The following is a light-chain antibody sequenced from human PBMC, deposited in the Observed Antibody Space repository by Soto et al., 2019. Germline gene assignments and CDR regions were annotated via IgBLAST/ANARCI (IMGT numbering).Light chain of an antibody. J-gene: IGLJ2*01. CDR1: GGDIGAYNY. Sequence: QSVLTQPASVSGSPGQSITISCTGTGGDIGAYNYVSWYQQHPGKAPKLIIYDVSNRPSGLSNRFSGSKFASTASLTISGLQSEDEADYYCSSYTTSSALFVVFGGGTQLTVL. CDR2: DVS. CDR3: SSYTTSSALFVV. V-gene: IGLV2-14*03.